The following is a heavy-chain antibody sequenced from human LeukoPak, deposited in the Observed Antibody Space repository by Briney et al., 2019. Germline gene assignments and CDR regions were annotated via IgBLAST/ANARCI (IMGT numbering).Heavy chain of an antibody. D-gene: IGHD3-16*01. CDR1: GFTFSSYA. V-gene: IGHV3-23*01. J-gene: IGHJ6*03. Sequence: GGSLRLSCAASGFTFSSYAMSWVRQAPGKGLEWVSAISGSGGSKYYADSVKGRFTMSRDNSKNTLYLQMNSLRAEDTAVYYCAKGGDPYYYYYYMDVWGKGTTVTVSS. CDR3: AKGGDPYYYYYYMDV. CDR2: ISGSGGSK.